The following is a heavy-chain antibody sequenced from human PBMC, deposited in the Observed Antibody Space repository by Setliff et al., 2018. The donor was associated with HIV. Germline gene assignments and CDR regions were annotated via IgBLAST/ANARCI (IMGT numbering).Heavy chain of an antibody. Sequence: LSLTCTVSGGSISSGDYYWSWIRQPPGKGLEWIGYIYYSGSTYYNPSLKSRVTISVDTSKNQFSLKLSSVTAADTAVYYCARGVRDNSGWSSYYFDYWGQGTLVTVSS. CDR1: GGSISSGDYY. V-gene: IGHV4-30-4*08. J-gene: IGHJ4*02. D-gene: IGHD6-19*01. CDR3: ARGVRDNSGWSSYYFDY. CDR2: IYYSGST.